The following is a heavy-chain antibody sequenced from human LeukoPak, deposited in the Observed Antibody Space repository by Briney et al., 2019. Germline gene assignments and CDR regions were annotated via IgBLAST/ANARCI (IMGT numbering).Heavy chain of an antibody. CDR2: IYTSGST. V-gene: IGHV4-61*02. Sequence: SETLSLTCTVSGGSISSGSYYWSWIRQPAGKGLEWIGRIYTSGSTNYNPSLKSRVTISVDTSKNQFSLKLSSVTAADTAVYYCARVDYGDYQYFQQWGQGTLVTVSS. J-gene: IGHJ1*01. D-gene: IGHD4-17*01. CDR3: ARVDYGDYQYFQQ. CDR1: GGSISSGSYY.